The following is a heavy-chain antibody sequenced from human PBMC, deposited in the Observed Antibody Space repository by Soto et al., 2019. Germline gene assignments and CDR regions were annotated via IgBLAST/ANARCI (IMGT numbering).Heavy chain of an antibody. CDR1: AFTFSSYA. D-gene: IGHD3-10*01. Sequence: GGSLRLSCAASAFTFSSYAMHWVRQAPGKGLEWVAVTSYDGNNKYYADSVKGRFTISRDNSKNTLYLQMNSLRPEDTAVYYCAKDQCGPYDSGSCSLDYWGQGTLVTVSS. J-gene: IGHJ4*02. CDR3: AKDQCGPYDSGSCSLDY. V-gene: IGHV3-30*18. CDR2: TSYDGNNK.